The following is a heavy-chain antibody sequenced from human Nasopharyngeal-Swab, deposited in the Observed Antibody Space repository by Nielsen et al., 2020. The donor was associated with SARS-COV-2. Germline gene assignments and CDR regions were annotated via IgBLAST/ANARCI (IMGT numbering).Heavy chain of an antibody. Sequence: GESLKISCAASGFTFSDYYMSWIRQAPGKGLEWVSYISSSGSTIYYADSVKGRFTISRDNSKNTLYLQMNSLRAEDTAVYYCAKSHGGSYYSHFDYWGQGTLVTVSS. D-gene: IGHD1-26*01. J-gene: IGHJ4*02. CDR1: GFTFSDYY. CDR2: ISSSGSTI. V-gene: IGHV3-11*04. CDR3: AKSHGGSYYSHFDY.